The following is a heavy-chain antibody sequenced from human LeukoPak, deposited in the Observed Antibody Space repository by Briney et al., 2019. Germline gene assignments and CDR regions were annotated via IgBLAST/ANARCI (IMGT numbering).Heavy chain of an antibody. CDR3: ARARKRWHSQWFDP. V-gene: IGHV4-34*01. Sequence: PSETLSLTCAVYGGSFSGYYWSWIRQPPGKGLEWIGEIKYSGSNNYNPSLKRRVSISVDTYKHQFSLKLSSVTAADTAVYHCARARKRWHSQWFDPWGQGTLVTVSS. D-gene: IGHD5-24*01. J-gene: IGHJ5*02. CDR2: IKYSGSN. CDR1: GGSFSGYY.